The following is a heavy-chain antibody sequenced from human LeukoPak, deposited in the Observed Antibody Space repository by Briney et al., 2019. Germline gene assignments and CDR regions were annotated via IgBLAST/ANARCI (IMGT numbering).Heavy chain of an antibody. D-gene: IGHD3-22*01. V-gene: IGHV4-59*08. J-gene: IGHJ5*02. CDR1: GGSISSYY. CDR3: ARAGEVDPYCYDSSGYYYGSWFDP. Sequence: SETLSLTCTVSGGSISSYYWSWIRQPPGKGLEWIGYIYYSGSTNYNPSLKSRVTISVDTSKNQFSLKLSSVTAADTAVYYCARAGEVDPYCYDSSGYYYGSWFDPWGQGTLVTVSS. CDR2: IYYSGST.